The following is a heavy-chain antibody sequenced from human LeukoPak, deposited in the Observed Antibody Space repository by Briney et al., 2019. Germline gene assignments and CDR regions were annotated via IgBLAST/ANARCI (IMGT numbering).Heavy chain of an antibody. J-gene: IGHJ5*02. D-gene: IGHD6-13*01. CDR1: GGSFSGYY. CDR3: SRGGSSSWYFNWFDP. V-gene: IGHV4-34*01. Sequence: SETLSLTCAVYGGSFSGYYWSWIRQPPGKGLEWIREINHSGSTNYNPSLKSRVTISVDTSKNQFSLKLSSVTAADTAVYYCSRGGSSSWYFNWFDPWGQGTLVTVSS. CDR2: INHSGST.